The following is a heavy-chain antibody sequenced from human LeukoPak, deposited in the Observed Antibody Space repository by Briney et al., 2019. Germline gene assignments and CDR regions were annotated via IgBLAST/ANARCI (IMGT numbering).Heavy chain of an antibody. D-gene: IGHD6-25*01. V-gene: IGHV4-39*02. CDR3: ARSSGTGTFSY. J-gene: IGHJ4*02. CDR1: GDSISRSTYY. CDR2: VYYGRSP. Sequence: ASETLSLTCTVSGDSISRSTYYWAWIRQPPGKGLEWIGSVYYGRSPYFNPSLESRATISVDTSKNHFSLRMSSVTAADTAVYYCARSSGTGTFSYWGQGTLVTVSS.